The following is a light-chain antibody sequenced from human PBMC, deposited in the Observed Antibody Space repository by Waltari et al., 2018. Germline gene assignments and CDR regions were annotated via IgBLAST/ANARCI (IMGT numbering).Light chain of an antibody. CDR3: SSDAVSNNFYD. V-gene: IGLV2-8*01. CDR1: GSGGS. CDR2: EVS. J-gene: IGLJ1*01. Sequence: QSALTQPPSASGSPGQSVTISCTGTGSGGSVSWYQQLPGKAPQLLIYEVSKRPSGVPDRVAGSKAGNTASLTVSGLQAEDEGDYYCSSDAVSNNFYDFGSGTKVTVL.